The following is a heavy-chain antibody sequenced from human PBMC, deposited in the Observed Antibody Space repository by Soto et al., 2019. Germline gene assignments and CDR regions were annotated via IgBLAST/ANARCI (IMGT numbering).Heavy chain of an antibody. CDR1: GFTFSNAW. CDR2: IKSKTDGGTT. J-gene: IGHJ4*02. V-gene: IGHV3-15*01. D-gene: IGHD3-10*01. Sequence: GGSLRLSCAASGFTFSNAWMSWVRQAPGKGLEWVGRIKSKTDGGTTDYAAPVKVRFTISRDDSKNTLYLQMNSLKTEDTAVYYCTTYIDYYGSGSYYYFDYWGQGTLVTVSS. CDR3: TTYIDYYGSGSYYYFDY.